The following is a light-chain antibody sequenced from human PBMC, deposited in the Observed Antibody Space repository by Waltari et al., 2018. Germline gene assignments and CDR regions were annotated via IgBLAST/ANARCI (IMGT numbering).Light chain of an antibody. Sequence: QSVLTQPPSVSGAPGQRVTISCTGTTSNIGALYDVHWYQQLPGTAPHLLIYMNNDRPSGVPDRFSGSRSGTSASLAITGLQAEDEAHYYCQSFDSSLSGVVFGGGTKLTVL. V-gene: IGLV1-40*01. CDR2: MNN. CDR3: QSFDSSLSGVV. J-gene: IGLJ2*01. CDR1: TSNIGALYD.